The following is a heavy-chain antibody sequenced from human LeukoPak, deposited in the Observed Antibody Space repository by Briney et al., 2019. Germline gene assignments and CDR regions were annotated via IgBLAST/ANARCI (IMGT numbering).Heavy chain of an antibody. V-gene: IGHV6-1*01. J-gene: IGHJ6*02. CDR3: ARDDYGDSQYYYYGMDV. CDR2: TYYRSKWYN. D-gene: IGHD4-17*01. Sequence: SQTLSLTCAISGDSVSSNSAAWNWIRQSPSRGLEWMGRTYYRSKWYNDYAVSVKSRITINPDTSKNQFSLQLNSVTPEDTAVYYCARDDYGDSQYYYYGMDVWGQGTTVTVSS. CDR1: GDSVSSNSAA.